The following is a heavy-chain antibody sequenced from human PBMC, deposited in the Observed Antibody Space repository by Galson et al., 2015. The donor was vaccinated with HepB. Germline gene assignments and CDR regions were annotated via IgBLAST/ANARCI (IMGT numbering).Heavy chain of an antibody. Sequence: TLSLTCTVSGGSISIGGYYWSWIRQHPGKGLEWIGYIYYSGSTYYNPSLKSRVTISVDTSKNQFSLKLSSVTAADTAVYYCARDCVRGGYEFFDYWGQGTLVTVSS. D-gene: IGHD3-3*01. CDR1: GGSISIGGYY. V-gene: IGHV4-31*03. J-gene: IGHJ4*02. CDR3: ARDCVRGGYEFFDY. CDR2: IYYSGST.